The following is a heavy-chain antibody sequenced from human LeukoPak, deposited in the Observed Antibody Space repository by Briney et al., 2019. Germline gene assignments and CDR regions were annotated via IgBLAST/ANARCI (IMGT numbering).Heavy chain of an antibody. Sequence: GGSLRLFCAASGLTVSSNYMTWVRQAPGKGLEWVSVNYSGGSTYYADSVKGRFTISRDNSKNTLYLQMNSLRAEDTAVYYCARLKGEVTTGIYYYYYYMDVWGKGTTVTISS. CDR1: GLTVSSNY. CDR2: NYSGGST. J-gene: IGHJ6*03. D-gene: IGHD4-17*01. V-gene: IGHV3-53*01. CDR3: ARLKGEVTTGIYYYYYYMDV.